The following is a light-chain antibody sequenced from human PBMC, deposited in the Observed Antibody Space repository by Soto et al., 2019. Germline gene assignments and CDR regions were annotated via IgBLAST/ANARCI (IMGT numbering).Light chain of an antibody. J-gene: IGLJ2*01. Sequence: QSVLTQPPSASGTPGQRVTISCSGGSSNIGSSYVYWYQQLPGTAPKLLIYGNNQRPSGVPDRFSGSKSGTSASLAVSGLRPEDEADYYCAAWDDSLRGVVFGGGTKLTVL. CDR3: AAWDDSLRGVV. V-gene: IGLV1-47*01. CDR1: SSNIGSSY. CDR2: GNN.